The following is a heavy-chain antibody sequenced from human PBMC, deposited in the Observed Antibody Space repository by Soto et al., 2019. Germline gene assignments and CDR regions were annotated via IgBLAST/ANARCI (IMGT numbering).Heavy chain of an antibody. CDR3: AREGAPAAKMFDF. CDR1: GYTLTSYY. CDR2: ISPNGAWR. Sequence: QVQLVQSGAEVKVPGASVRVSCKASGYTLTSYYMHWVRQAPGKGLEWVGFISPNGAWRDNAQKFQGRLTVTKDTPTNTLHMDLSSLGSEDTAIYYCAREGAPAAKMFDFWGQGTLVTVSS. D-gene: IGHD2-2*01. V-gene: IGHV1-46*01. J-gene: IGHJ4*02.